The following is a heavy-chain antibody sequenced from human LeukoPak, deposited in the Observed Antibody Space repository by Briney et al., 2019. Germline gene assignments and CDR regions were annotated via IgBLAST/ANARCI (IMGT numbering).Heavy chain of an antibody. J-gene: IGHJ5*02. CDR1: GGSISSYY. CDR3: ARSGVVMGRPMDNWFDP. CDR2: IYYSGST. D-gene: IGHD3-16*01. Sequence: SETLSLTCTVSGGSISSYYWSWIRQPPGKGLEWIGYIYYSGSTNYNPSLKSRVTISVGTSKNQFSLKLSSVTAADTAVYYCARSGVVMGRPMDNWFDPWGQGTLVTVSS. V-gene: IGHV4-59*01.